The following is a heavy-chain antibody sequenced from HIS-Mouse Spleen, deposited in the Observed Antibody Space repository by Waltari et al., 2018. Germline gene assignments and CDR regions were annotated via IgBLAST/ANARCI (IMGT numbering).Heavy chain of an antibody. CDR3: ARSGFVAAAGTIDY. D-gene: IGHD6-13*01. J-gene: IGHJ4*02. V-gene: IGHV6-1*01. CDR2: TYYRSKWYN. Sequence: QVQLQQSGPGPVKPSQTLPLTCAISGDSVSSTRPAWTGTRQAPSRGLEWLGRTYYRSKWYNDYAVSVKSRITINPDTSKNQFSLQLNSVTPEDTAVYYCARSGFVAAAGTIDYWGQGTLVTVSS. CDR1: GDSVSSTRPA.